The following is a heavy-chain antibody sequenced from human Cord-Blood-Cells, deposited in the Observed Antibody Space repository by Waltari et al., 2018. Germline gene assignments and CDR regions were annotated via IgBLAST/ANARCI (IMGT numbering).Heavy chain of an antibody. CDR3: ARASYYYDSSGYYFDY. J-gene: IGHJ4*02. Sequence: EVQLVESGGGLIQTGGSLRLSCGASGFTVSSNYMSWVRQSPGKGLEWVSVIYSGGSTYYADSVKGRFTISRDNSKNTLYLQMNSLRAEDTAVYYCARASYYYDSSGYYFDYWGQGTLVTVSS. V-gene: IGHV3-53*01. CDR2: IYSGGST. D-gene: IGHD3-22*01. CDR1: GFTVSSNY.